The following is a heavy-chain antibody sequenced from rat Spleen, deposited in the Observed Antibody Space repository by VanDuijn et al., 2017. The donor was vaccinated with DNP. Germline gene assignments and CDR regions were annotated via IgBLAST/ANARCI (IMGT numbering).Heavy chain of an antibody. J-gene: IGHJ2*01. CDR1: GYTFTSNY. D-gene: IGHD1-9*01. CDR3: ARRGYYGYNTFDY. Sequence: QVQLQQSGAELAKPGSSVKISCKASGYTFTSNYIGWIKQTTGQGLQYIGFINTGSGGTNYNEKFKGKATLTVDKSSRTAFMQLSSLTPDDSAVYYCARRGYYGYNTFDYWGQGVMVTVSS. CDR2: INTGSGGT. V-gene: IGHV1-43*01.